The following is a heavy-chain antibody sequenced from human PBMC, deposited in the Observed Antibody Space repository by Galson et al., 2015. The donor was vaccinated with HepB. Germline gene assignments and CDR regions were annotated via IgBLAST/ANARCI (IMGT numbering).Heavy chain of an antibody. CDR3: ARGVGTMIVVWGIFDP. D-gene: IGHD3-22*01. CDR1: GFTFSSYS. V-gene: IGHV3-21*01. CDR2: ISSSSSYI. Sequence: SLRLSCAASGFTFSSYSMNWVRQAPGKGLEWVSSISSSSSYIYYADSVKGRFTISRDNAKNSLYLQMNSLRAEDTAVYYCARGVGTMIVVWGIFDPWGQGTLVTVSS. J-gene: IGHJ5*02.